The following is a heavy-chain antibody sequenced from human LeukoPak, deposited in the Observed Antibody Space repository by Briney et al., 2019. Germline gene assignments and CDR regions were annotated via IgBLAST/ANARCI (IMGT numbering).Heavy chain of an antibody. CDR3: ARANDIVVVPAAINWFDP. J-gene: IGHJ5*02. CDR1: GGSFSGYY. CDR2: INHSGST. Sequence: PSETLSLTCAVYGGSFSGYYWSWIRQPPGKGLGWIGEINHSGSTNYNPSLKSRVTISVDTSKNQFSLKLSSVTAADTAVYYCARANDIVVVPAAINWFDPWGQGTLVTVSS. V-gene: IGHV4-34*01. D-gene: IGHD2-2*02.